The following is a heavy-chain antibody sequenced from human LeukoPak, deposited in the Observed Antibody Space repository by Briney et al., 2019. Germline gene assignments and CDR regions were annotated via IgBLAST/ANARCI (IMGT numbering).Heavy chain of an antibody. CDR2: ISSSSSYI. V-gene: IGHV3-21*01. D-gene: IGHD3-10*02. CDR3: AKDRTHGNYVYPGYFDY. CDR1: GFTFSSYS. J-gene: IGHJ4*02. Sequence: PGGSLRLSCAASGFTFSSYSMNWVRQAPGKGLEWVSSISSSSSYIYYADSVKGRFTISRDNAKNSLYLQMNSLRAEDTAVYYCAKDRTHGNYVYPGYFDYWGQGTLVTVSS.